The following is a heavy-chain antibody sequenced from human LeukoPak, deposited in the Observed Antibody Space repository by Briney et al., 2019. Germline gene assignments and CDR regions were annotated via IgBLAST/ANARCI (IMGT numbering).Heavy chain of an antibody. Sequence: GASVKVSCKASGYTFTGYYMHWVRQAPGQGLEWMGWINPNSGGTNYAQKFQGRVTMTRDTSISTAYMELSRLRSDATAVYYCARDIAAAGNVRNWFDPWGQGTLVTVSS. D-gene: IGHD6-13*01. CDR2: INPNSGGT. J-gene: IGHJ5*02. CDR1: GYTFTGYY. V-gene: IGHV1-2*02. CDR3: ARDIAAAGNVRNWFDP.